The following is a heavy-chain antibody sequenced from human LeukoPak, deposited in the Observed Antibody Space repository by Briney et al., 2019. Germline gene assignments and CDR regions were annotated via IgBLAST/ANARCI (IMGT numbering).Heavy chain of an antibody. Sequence: EESLKISCKGSGYSFTSYWIGWVRQMPGKGLEWMGIIYPGDSDTRYSPSFQGQVTISADKSISTAYLQWSSLKASDTAMYYCARGRERSSWSPRPASWVWFDPGGQGPLVTVSS. D-gene: IGHD6-13*01. CDR3: ARGRERSSWSPRPASWVWFDP. CDR2: IYPGDSDT. V-gene: IGHV5-51*01. CDR1: GYSFTSYW. J-gene: IGHJ5*02.